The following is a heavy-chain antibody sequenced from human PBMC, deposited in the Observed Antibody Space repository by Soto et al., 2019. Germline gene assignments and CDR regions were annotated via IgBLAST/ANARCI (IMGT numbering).Heavy chain of an antibody. V-gene: IGHV3-33*03. CDR1: GFSFSSYG. Sequence: LRVSCAASGFSFSSYGMHWVRQAPGKGLDWVAVIWYDGSNKYYAESVKGRFTISRDNSKNTLYVQMNSLTVEDTAVYYCARAQYTGSYFDACDVWGQGPMVTVSS. J-gene: IGHJ3*01. D-gene: IGHD1-26*01. CDR3: ARAQYTGSYFDACDV. CDR2: IWYDGSNK.